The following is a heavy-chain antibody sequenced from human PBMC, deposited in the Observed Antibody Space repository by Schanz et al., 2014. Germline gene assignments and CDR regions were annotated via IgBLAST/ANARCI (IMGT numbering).Heavy chain of an antibody. V-gene: IGHV4-59*01. CDR3: ARGNYGDDWAFDS. Sequence: QVQLRESGPGLVRPSETLSLTCTVSGGSLRPYYWSWIRQTPGKGLDCLGYVYFTESTNYNPSLKSRVTISVDMSKNEFSLKLSSVTAADTAVYYYARGNYGDDWAFDSWGHGTLVAVAS. CDR2: VYFTEST. J-gene: IGHJ4*01. CDR1: GGSLRPYY. D-gene: IGHD4-17*01.